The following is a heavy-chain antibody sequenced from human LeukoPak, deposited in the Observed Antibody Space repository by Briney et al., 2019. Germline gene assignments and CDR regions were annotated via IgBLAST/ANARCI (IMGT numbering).Heavy chain of an antibody. Sequence: PSQTLSLTCTVSGGSISSYYWSWIRQPAGKGLEWIGRIYTSGSTNYNPSLKSRVTMSVDTSKNQFSLKLSSVTAADTAVYYCARDFISYYYDSSGYHTVGFDYWGQGTLVTVSS. J-gene: IGHJ4*02. D-gene: IGHD3-22*01. CDR2: IYTSGST. V-gene: IGHV4-4*07. CDR1: GGSISSYY. CDR3: ARDFISYYYDSSGYHTVGFDY.